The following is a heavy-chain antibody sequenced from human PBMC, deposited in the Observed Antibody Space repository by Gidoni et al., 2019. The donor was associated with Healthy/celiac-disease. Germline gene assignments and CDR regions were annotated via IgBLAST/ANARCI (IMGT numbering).Heavy chain of an antibody. J-gene: IGHJ4*02. CDR2: INAGNGNT. Sequence: QVQLVQSGAEEKKPGASVKVSCKASGYTFTSYAMHWVRQAPGQRLEWMGWINAGNGNTKYSQKFQGRVTSTRDTSASTAYMELSSRRSEDTAVYYCARDEFRYSSSGQVDYWGQGTLVTVSS. V-gene: IGHV1-3*05. CDR1: GYTFTSYA. CDR3: ARDEFRYSSSGQVDY. D-gene: IGHD6-13*01.